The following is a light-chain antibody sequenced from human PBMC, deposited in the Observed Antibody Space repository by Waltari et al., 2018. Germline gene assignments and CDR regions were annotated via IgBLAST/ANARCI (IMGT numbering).Light chain of an antibody. J-gene: IGLJ3*02. V-gene: IGLV4-69*01. Sequence: QLVVTQSPSASAPLGASVKLTCTLSSGHSSNIVAWLQQRPEKGPRYLMQVNSDGSHIKGDEIPDRFAGSSSGAERYLTISGLQSDDEADYYCQTGGHGTWVFGGGTTLTVL. CDR2: VNSDGSH. CDR1: SGHSSNI. CDR3: QTGGHGTWV.